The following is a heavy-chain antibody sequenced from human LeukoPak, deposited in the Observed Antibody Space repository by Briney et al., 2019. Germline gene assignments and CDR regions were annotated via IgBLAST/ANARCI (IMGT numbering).Heavy chain of an antibody. Sequence: SVKVSCKASGGTSSSDAISWGRQAPGQGLEWMGRIIPILGIANYAQKFQGRVTITADKSTSTAYMELSSLRSEDTAVYYCARVDTAMVIDYWGQGTLVTVSS. D-gene: IGHD5-18*01. CDR1: GGTSSSDA. CDR2: IIPILGIA. J-gene: IGHJ4*02. V-gene: IGHV1-69*04. CDR3: ARVDTAMVIDY.